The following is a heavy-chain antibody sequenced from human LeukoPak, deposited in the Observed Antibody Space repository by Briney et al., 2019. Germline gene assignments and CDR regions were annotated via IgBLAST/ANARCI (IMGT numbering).Heavy chain of an antibody. D-gene: IGHD2-2*01. J-gene: IGHJ6*03. Sequence: ASVKVSCKASGYTFTSYDINGVRQATGQGLEWRGWMNPNSGNTGYAQKFQGRVTITRNTSISTAYMELSSLRSEDTAVYYCARQVPAARRYYYYMDVWGKGTTVTVSS. CDR3: ARQVPAARRYYYYMDV. CDR2: MNPNSGNT. V-gene: IGHV1-8*03. CDR1: GYTFTSYD.